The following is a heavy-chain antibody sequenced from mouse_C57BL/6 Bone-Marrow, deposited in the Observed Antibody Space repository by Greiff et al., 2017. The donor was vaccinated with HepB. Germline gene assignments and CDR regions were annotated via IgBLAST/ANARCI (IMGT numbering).Heavy chain of an antibody. CDR3: ARMELTGDYFDY. Sequence: VQLQQSGAELARPGASVKLSCKASGYTFTSYGISWVKQRTGQGLEWIGEIYPRSGNTYYNEKFKGKATLTADTSSSTAYMELHSLTSEDSAVYFCARMELTGDYFDYWGQGTTLTVSS. V-gene: IGHV1-81*01. D-gene: IGHD4-1*01. J-gene: IGHJ2*01. CDR1: GYTFTSYG. CDR2: IYPRSGNT.